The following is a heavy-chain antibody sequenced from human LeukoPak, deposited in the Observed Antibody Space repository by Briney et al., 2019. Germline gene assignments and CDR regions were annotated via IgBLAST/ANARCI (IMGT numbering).Heavy chain of an antibody. D-gene: IGHD3-22*01. CDR3: ASPGQTGVFTGN. Sequence: PGGSLRLSCAASGFTVSSNYMSWIRQAPGKGLEWVSYISSSGSTIYYADSVKGRFTISRDNAKNSLYLQMNSPRAEDTAVYYCASPGQTGVFTGNWGQGTLVTVSS. V-gene: IGHV3-11*01. CDR2: ISSSGSTI. J-gene: IGHJ4*02. CDR1: GFTVSSNY.